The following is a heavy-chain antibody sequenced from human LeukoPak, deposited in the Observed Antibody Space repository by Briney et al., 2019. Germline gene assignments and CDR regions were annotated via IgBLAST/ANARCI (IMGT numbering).Heavy chain of an antibody. CDR1: GFSFNYFA. Sequence: GKSLKLSWAGSGFSFNYFAMNWVRQAPGKGLEWVSSISSSSSYIYYADSVKGRFTISRDNSKNTLYLQMNSLRAEDTAVYYCARHGSITMVRGKRRYYYMDVWGKGTTVTISS. CDR2: ISSSSSYI. J-gene: IGHJ6*03. CDR3: ARHGSITMVRGKRRYYYMDV. D-gene: IGHD3-10*01. V-gene: IGHV3-21*04.